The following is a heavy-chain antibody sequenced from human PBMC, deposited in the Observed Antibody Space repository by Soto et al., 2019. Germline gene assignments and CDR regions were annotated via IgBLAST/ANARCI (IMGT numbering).Heavy chain of an antibody. CDR2: INHSGST. Sequence: SETLSLTCAVYGGSFSGYYWSWIRQPPGKGLEWIGEINHSGSTNYNPSLKSRVTISVDTSKNQFSLKLSSVTAADTAVYYCARPYYYGSGSYYNGLSYWGQGTLVTVSS. V-gene: IGHV4-34*01. CDR3: ARPYYYGSGSYYNGLSY. CDR1: GGSFSGYY. D-gene: IGHD3-10*01. J-gene: IGHJ4*02.